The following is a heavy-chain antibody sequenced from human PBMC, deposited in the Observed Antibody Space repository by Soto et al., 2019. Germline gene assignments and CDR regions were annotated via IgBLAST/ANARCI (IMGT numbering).Heavy chain of an antibody. CDR2: VSIGGST. D-gene: IGHD2-15*01. CDR1: GFTFSSYA. J-gene: IGHJ4*02. CDR3: AKRRGAGGHFDY. V-gene: IGHV3-23*01. Sequence: DVKLLESGGGLVQPEGSLRLSCAASGFTFSSYAMGWVRQGPGKGLEWVAVVSIGGSTHYADSVRGRFTISRDNSKNTLSLQMNSLSAEDTAVYFCAKRRGAGGHFDYGGQGALVTVSS.